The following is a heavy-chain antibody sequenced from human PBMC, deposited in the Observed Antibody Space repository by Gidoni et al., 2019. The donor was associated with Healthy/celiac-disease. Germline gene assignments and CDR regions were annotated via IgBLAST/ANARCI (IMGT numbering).Heavy chain of an antibody. J-gene: IGHJ4*02. Sequence: QVQLQESGPGLVKPSETLSLTCTVSGGSISSYYWSWIRQPPGKGLEWIGYIYYSGSTNYNPSLKSRVTISVDTSKNQFSLKLSSVTAADTAVYYCARTWLGYHFDYWGQGTLVTVSS. CDR1: GGSISSYY. CDR3: ARTWLGYHFDY. V-gene: IGHV4-59*01. D-gene: IGHD3-22*01. CDR2: IYYSGST.